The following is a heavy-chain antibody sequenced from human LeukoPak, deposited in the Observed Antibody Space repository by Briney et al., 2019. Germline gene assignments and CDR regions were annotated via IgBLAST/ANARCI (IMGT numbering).Heavy chain of an antibody. CDR3: AKPPYSGSYLEYFQH. V-gene: IGHV3-30*18. CDR1: GFTFSSYG. Sequence: GRSLRLSCAASGFTFSSYGMHWVRQAPGKGLEWVVVISYDGSSKYYADSVKGRFTISRDNSKNTLYLQMNSLRAEDTAVYYCAKPPYSGSYLEYFQHWGQGTLVTVSS. J-gene: IGHJ1*01. CDR2: ISYDGSSK. D-gene: IGHD1-26*01.